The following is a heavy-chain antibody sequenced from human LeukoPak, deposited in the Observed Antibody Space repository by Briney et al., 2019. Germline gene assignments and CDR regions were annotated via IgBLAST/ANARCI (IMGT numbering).Heavy chain of an antibody. CDR3: TTDSSYYGNY. Sequence: GGSLRLSCAASGFTFSDAWMSWVRQAPGKGLEWVGRIKSKTDGGTTDYAAPVKGRFTISRDDLKNTLYLQMNSLKIEDTAVYYCTTDSSYYGNYWGQGTLVTVPS. D-gene: IGHD4-11*01. CDR2: IKSKTDGGTT. V-gene: IGHV3-15*01. J-gene: IGHJ4*02. CDR1: GFTFSDAW.